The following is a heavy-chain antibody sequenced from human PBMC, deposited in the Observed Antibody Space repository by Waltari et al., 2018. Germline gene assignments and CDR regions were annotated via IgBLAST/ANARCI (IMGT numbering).Heavy chain of an antibody. J-gene: IGHJ4*02. CDR3: KIGSCFGTSCRLGPDS. CDR1: GHTFTDDY. Sequence: QVQLVQSGAELKQPGALVTVSCMASGHTFTDDYMHWVRQAPGQGLGWMGRINPNNGATNYAQKFQGRVTMTRDTSISTVYMELSSLGSDDTAIYYCKIGSCFGTSCRLGPDSWGQGTLVTVSA. CDR2: INPNNGAT. D-gene: IGHD2-2*01. V-gene: IGHV1-2*02.